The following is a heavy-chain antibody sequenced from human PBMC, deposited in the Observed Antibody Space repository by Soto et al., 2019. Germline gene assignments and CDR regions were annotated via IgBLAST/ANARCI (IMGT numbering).Heavy chain of an antibody. CDR3: ARVARLGDGSGSWYFDL. D-gene: IGHD3-10*01. V-gene: IGHV3-13*01. CDR2: IGTAGDT. J-gene: IGHJ2*01. CDR1: GFTFSSYD. Sequence: EVQLVESGGGLVQPGGSLRLSCAASGFTFSSYDMHWVRQATGKGLEWVSAIGTAGDTYYPGSVKGRFTISRENAKNSLYLQMNSLRAGDTAVYYCARVARLGDGSGSWYFDLWGRGTLVTVSS.